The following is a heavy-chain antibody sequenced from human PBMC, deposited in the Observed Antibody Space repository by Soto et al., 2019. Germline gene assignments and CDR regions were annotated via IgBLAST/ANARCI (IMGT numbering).Heavy chain of an antibody. CDR2: IIPILGIA. D-gene: IGHD2-15*01. CDR3: ARDSGYCSGGSCRREGPIDY. CDR1: GGTFSSYT. V-gene: IGHV1-69*08. Sequence: QVQLVQSGAEVKKPGSSVKVSCKASGGTFSSYTISWVRQAPGQGLEWMGRIIPILGIANYAQKFQGRVTITADKSTSTAYMELSSLRSEDTAVYYCARDSGYCSGGSCRREGPIDYWGQGPLVTVSS. J-gene: IGHJ4*02.